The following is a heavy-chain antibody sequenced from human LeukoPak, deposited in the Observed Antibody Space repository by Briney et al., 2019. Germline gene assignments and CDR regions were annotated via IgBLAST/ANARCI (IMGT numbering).Heavy chain of an antibody. CDR1: GYTFTSYD. CDR2: MIPNSGNT. J-gene: IGHJ4*02. V-gene: IGHV1-8*01. D-gene: IGHD5-18*01. Sequence: ASLKVSCKASGYTFTSYDINWVRQATGQGLEWMGWMIPNSGNTGYAQKFQGRVTMTRNTSISTAYKELSSLRSEDTAVYYCARSSGYSYGYGYYFDYWGQGTLVTVSS. CDR3: ARSSGYSYGYGYYFDY.